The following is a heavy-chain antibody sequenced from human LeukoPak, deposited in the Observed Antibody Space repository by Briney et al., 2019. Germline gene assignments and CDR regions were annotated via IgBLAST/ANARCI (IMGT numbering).Heavy chain of an antibody. J-gene: IGHJ6*03. CDR3: ARDIAVEMATISDYYYYMDV. CDR2: INPNSGGT. Sequence: ASVKVSCKASGYTFTGYYMHWVRQAPGQGLEWMGWINPNSGGTNYAQKFQGRVTMTRDTSISTAYMELSRLRSDDTAVYYCARDIAVEMATISDYYYYMDVWGKGTTVTVSS. CDR1: GYTFTGYY. D-gene: IGHD5-24*01. V-gene: IGHV1-2*02.